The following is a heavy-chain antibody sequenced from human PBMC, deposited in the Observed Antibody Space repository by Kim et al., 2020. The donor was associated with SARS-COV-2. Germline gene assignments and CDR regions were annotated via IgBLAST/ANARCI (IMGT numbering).Heavy chain of an antibody. CDR3: ARDKVTVTILYYFDY. J-gene: IGHJ4*02. Sequence: SVKGRFTISRDNAKNTLYLQMNSLRAEDTAVYYCARDKVTVTILYYFDYWGQGTLVTVSS. D-gene: IGHD4-17*01. V-gene: IGHV3-30*07.